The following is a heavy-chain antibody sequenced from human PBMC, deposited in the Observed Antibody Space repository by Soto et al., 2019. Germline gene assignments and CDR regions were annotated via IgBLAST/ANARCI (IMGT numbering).Heavy chain of an antibody. D-gene: IGHD3-22*01. CDR2: IWYDGSNK. Sequence: PGGSLRLSCAASGFTFSSYAMHWVRQAPGKGLEWVAVIWYDGSNKYYADSVKGRFTISRDNSKNTLYLQMNSLRAEDTAVYYCAKNPGYYYDSTGYHFDYWGQGTLVTVSS. CDR3: AKNPGYYYDSTGYHFDY. V-gene: IGHV3-33*08. CDR1: GFTFSSYA. J-gene: IGHJ4*02.